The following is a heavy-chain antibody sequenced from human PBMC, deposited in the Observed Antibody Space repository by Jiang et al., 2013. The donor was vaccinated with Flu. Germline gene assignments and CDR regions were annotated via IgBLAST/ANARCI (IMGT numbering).Heavy chain of an antibody. D-gene: IGHD3-3*02. CDR3: AKDGTVAWRDFYYYMDV. CDR1: GFIFSGYA. Sequence: RSLSLSCVGSGFIFSGYAMHWVRQAPGKGLEWVAVISYDGTKTYYADSVKGRYTISRDNSKKTLYLQMNSLRVEDTAVYYCAKDGTVAWRDFYYYMDVWGTGTTVTVSS. CDR2: ISYDGTKT. J-gene: IGHJ6*03. V-gene: IGHV3-30*18.